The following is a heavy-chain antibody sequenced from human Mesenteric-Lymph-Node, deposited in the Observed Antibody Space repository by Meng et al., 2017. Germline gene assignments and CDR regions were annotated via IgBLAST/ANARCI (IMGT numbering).Heavy chain of an antibody. CDR3: ARSLMGDYGGNSGSFDY. D-gene: IGHD4-23*01. J-gene: IGHJ4*02. Sequence: ASVKVSCKASGYTFTSYGISWVRQAPGQGLEWMGWINPNSGGTNYAQKFQGRVTMTRDTSISTAYMELSRLRSDDTAVYYCARSLMGDYGGNSGSFDYWGQGTLVTVSS. CDR2: INPNSGGT. CDR1: GYTFTSYG. V-gene: IGHV1-2*02.